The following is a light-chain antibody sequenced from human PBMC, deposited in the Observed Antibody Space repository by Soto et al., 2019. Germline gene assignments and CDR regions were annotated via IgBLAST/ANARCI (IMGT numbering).Light chain of an antibody. CDR3: QQYNSYWT. V-gene: IGKV1-16*01. CDR2: AAS. Sequence: DIQMTQSPSSVSASVGDRVTITCRASQGIIDCLTWYQQKPLKAPKLLIYAASSLQSGFPSRFSGSGPGTEFTLTISSLQPDDFATYYCQQYNSYWTFGGGTKVDIK. J-gene: IGKJ4*01. CDR1: QGIIDC.